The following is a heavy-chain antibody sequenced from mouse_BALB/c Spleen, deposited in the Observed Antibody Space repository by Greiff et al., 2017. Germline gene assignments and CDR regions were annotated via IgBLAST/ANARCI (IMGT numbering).Heavy chain of an antibody. V-gene: IGHV3-6*02. CDR1: GYSITSGYY. Sequence: EVKVEESGPGLVKPSQSLSLTCSVPGYSITSGYYWNWIRQFPGKKLEWLGYISYDGSNNYNPSLKNRISITRDTSKNQFFLKLNSVTTEDTATYYCARVGSFAYWGQGTLVTVSA. CDR2: ISYDGSN. CDR3: ARVGSFAY. J-gene: IGHJ3*01.